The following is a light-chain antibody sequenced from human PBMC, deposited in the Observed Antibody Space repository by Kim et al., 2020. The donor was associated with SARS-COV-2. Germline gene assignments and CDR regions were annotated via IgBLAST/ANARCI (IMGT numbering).Light chain of an antibody. CDR1: SSDVGGYNY. CDR3: SSYTSSSTYV. Sequence: QPVLTQPASVSGSPGQSITISCTGTSSDVGGYNYVSWYQQHPGKAPKLMIYDVSKRPSGVSNRFSGSKSGNTASLTISGLQAEDEADYYCSSYTSSSTYVFGTGTQLTVL. V-gene: IGLV2-14*01. CDR2: DVS. J-gene: IGLJ1*01.